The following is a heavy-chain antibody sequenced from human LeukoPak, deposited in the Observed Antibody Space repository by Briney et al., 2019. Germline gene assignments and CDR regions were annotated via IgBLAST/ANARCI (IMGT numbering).Heavy chain of an antibody. Sequence: SETLSLTCTVSGGSISSYYWSWLRQPPGKGLEWIGYIYYSGSTNYNPSLKSRVTISVDTSKNQFSLKLSSVTAADTAVYYCARVTRDGDYFDYWGQGTLVTVSS. D-gene: IGHD4-17*01. CDR3: ARVTRDGDYFDY. CDR1: GGSISSYY. V-gene: IGHV4-59*01. J-gene: IGHJ4*02. CDR2: IYYSGST.